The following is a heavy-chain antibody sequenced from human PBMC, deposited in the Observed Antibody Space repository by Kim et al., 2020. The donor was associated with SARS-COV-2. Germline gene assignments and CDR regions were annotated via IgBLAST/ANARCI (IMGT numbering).Heavy chain of an antibody. D-gene: IGHD3-9*01. Sequence: SETLSLTCTVSGGSISSSSYYWGWIRQPPGKGLEWIGSIYYSGSTYYNPSLKSRVTISVDTSKNQFSLKLSSVTAADTAVYYCARQGDILTGYYRRDFDYWGQGTLVTVSS. CDR2: IYYSGST. J-gene: IGHJ4*02. V-gene: IGHV4-39*01. CDR3: ARQGDILTGYYRRDFDY. CDR1: GGSISSSSYY.